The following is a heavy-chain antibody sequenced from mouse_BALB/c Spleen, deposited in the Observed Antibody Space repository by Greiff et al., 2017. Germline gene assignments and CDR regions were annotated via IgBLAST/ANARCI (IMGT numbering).Heavy chain of an antibody. Sequence: VQLKESGPGLVKPSQSLSLTCTVTGYSITSDYAWNWIRQFPGNKLEWMGYISYSGSTSYNPSLKSRISITRDTSKNQFFLQLNSVTTEDTATYYCAYSYGGFAYWGQGTLVTVSA. V-gene: IGHV3-2*02. D-gene: IGHD1-1*01. CDR3: AYSYGGFAY. CDR1: GYSITSDYA. CDR2: ISYSGST. J-gene: IGHJ3*01.